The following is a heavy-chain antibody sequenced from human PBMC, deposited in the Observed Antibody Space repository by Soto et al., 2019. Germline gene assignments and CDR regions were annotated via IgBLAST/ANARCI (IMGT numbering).Heavy chain of an antibody. D-gene: IGHD4-17*01. CDR2: IYYSGST. CDR3: AGTTVVTRSGQYYYDY. J-gene: IGHJ4*02. CDR1: GYSISSSNW. V-gene: IGHV4-28*01. Sequence: QVQLQESGPGLVKTSDTLSLTCAVSGYSISSSNWWGWIRKPPGKGLEWIGYIYYSGSTYYNPSRKKRGTMTVDTSKNQFSLKPSSVTAVDTAVYYCAGTTVVTRSGQYYYDYWGQVTLVTVSS.